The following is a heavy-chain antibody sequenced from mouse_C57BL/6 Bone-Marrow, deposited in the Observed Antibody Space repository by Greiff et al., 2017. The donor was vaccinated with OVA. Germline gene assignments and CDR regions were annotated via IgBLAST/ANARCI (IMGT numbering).Heavy chain of an antibody. D-gene: IGHD2-5*01. CDR3: TRCYSNYYAMDY. CDR2: IDPETGGT. J-gene: IGHJ4*01. Sequence: QFQLQQSGAELVRPGASVTLSCKASGYAFTDYEMHWVKQTPVHGLEWLGAIDPETGGTAYTQKFKGKAILTADKSSSTAYMELRSLTSEDSAVYYCTRCYSNYYAMDYWGQGTSVTVSS. CDR1: GYAFTDYE. V-gene: IGHV1-15*01.